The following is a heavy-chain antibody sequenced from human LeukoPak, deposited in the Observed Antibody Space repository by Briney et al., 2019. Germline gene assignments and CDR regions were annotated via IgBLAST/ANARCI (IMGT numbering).Heavy chain of an antibody. CDR1: GYTFTSYG. Sequence: ASVKVSCKASGYTFTSYGISWVRQAPGQGLEWMGWISAYNGNTNYAQKLQGRVTITTDTSTSTAYMELRSLRSDDTAVYYCARGGGTPYSGSYRAFDIWGQGTMVTVSS. CDR3: ARGGGTPYSGSYRAFDI. J-gene: IGHJ3*02. D-gene: IGHD1-26*01. V-gene: IGHV1-18*01. CDR2: ISAYNGNT.